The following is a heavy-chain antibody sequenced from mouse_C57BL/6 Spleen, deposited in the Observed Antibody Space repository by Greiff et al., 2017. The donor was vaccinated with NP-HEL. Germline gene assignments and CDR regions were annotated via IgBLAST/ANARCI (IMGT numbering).Heavy chain of an antibody. CDR3: ARAKFAMDY. CDR2: ISDGGSYT. V-gene: IGHV5-4*01. J-gene: IGHJ4*01. CDR1: GFTFSSYA. Sequence: EVQLVESGGGLVKPGGSLKLSCAASGFTFSSYAMSWVRQTPEKRLEWVTTISDGGSYTYYPDNVKGRFTISRDNAKNNLYLQMSHLKSEDTAMYYCARAKFAMDYWGQGTSVTVSS.